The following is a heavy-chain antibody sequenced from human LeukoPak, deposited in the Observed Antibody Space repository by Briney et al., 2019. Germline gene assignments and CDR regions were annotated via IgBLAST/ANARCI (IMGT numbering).Heavy chain of an antibody. CDR2: INPSGGST. CDR1: GYTFTSYY. V-gene: IGHV1-46*01. D-gene: IGHD6-19*01. J-gene: IGHJ4*02. Sequence: ASVKVSCKASGYTFTSYYMHWVRQAPGQGLEWMGIINPSGGSTSYAQKFQGRVTITADKSTNTAYMELSSLRSEDTAVYYCARAAVAGTFIPYYFDYWGQGTLVTVSS. CDR3: ARAAVAGTFIPYYFDY.